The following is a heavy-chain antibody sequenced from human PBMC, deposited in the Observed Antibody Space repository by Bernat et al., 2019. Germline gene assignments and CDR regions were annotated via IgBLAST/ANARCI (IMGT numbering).Heavy chain of an antibody. J-gene: IGHJ6*02. CDR1: GGSISSSSYY. CDR3: ARQYFYGMDV. CDR2: IHYSGGT. D-gene: IGHD3-10*01. V-gene: IGHV4-39*01. Sequence: QLQLQESGPGLVKPSETLSPTCTSSGGSISSSSYYWGWIRQPPGKGLEWLGRIHYSGGTYYNPSLKSRVTISVDTTKNQFSLKLSSVTAADTAVYYCARQYFYGMDVWGQGTTVTVSS.